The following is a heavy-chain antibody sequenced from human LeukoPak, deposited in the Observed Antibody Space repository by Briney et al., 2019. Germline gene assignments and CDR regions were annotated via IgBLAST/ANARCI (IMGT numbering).Heavy chain of an antibody. CDR1: GFTFSDYY. Sequence: GGSLRLSCAASGFTFSDYYMSWIRQAPGKGLEWVSYISSSGSTIYYADSVKGRFTISRDNAKNSLYLQMNSLRAADTAVYYCARSPSSWQPYYFDYWGQGTLVTVSS. CDR3: ARSPSSWQPYYFDY. V-gene: IGHV3-11*01. D-gene: IGHD6-13*01. J-gene: IGHJ4*02. CDR2: ISSSGSTI.